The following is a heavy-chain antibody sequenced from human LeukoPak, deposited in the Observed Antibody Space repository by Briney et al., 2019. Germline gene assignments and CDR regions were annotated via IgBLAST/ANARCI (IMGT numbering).Heavy chain of an antibody. Sequence: GGSLRLSCAASGFTFSSYGMHWVRQAPGKGLEGVAVISYDGSNKYYADSVKGRFTISRDNSKNTLYLQMNSLRAEDTAVYYCAKDGQLQGRPFDYWGQGTLVTVSS. CDR2: ISYDGSNK. CDR1: GFTFSSYG. CDR3: AKDGQLQGRPFDY. D-gene: IGHD2-2*01. J-gene: IGHJ4*02. V-gene: IGHV3-30*18.